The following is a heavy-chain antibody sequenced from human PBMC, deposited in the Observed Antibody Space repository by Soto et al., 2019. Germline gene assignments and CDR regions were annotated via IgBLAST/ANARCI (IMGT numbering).Heavy chain of an antibody. CDR2: ISGSGGST. D-gene: IGHD1-1*01. CDR3: ATAGNYRFDN. CDR1: GFTFSSYA. V-gene: IGHV3-23*01. Sequence: GSLRLSCAASGFTFSSYAMSWVRQAPGKGLEWVSSISGSGGSTYYADSVKGRFIISRDNSKSTLYLQMNSLRAEDTAVYFCATAGNYRFDNWGLGTLVTVSS. J-gene: IGHJ4*02.